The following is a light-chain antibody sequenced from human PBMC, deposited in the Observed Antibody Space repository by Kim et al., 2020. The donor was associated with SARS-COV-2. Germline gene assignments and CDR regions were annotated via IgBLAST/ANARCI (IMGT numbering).Light chain of an antibody. CDR2: EDD. CDR1: SGSIDGNC. J-gene: IGLJ2*01. V-gene: IGLV6-57*03. CDR3: QSYNRDNVL. Sequence: GRTVPSSWTRSSGSIDGNCVQWYQERPGGVPTTVIYEDDHRPSGVSDRFSGSIDNSSNSASLAISGLRTEDEADYYCQSYNRDNVLFGGGTQLTVL.